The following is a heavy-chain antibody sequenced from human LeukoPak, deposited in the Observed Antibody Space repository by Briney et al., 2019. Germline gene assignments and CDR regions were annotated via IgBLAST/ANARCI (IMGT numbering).Heavy chain of an antibody. CDR1: GGSISNNNYY. D-gene: IGHD3-3*01. V-gene: IGHV4-39*07. CDR2: IYYSGSP. Sequence: SETLSLTCTVSGGSISNNNYYWAWIRQPPGKGLECIGSIYYSGSPYYNPSLKSRVTISVDTSKNQFSLKLSSVTAADTAVYYCASRSSIWSGYQDTLYYFDSWGQGTLVTVSS. CDR3: ASRSSIWSGYQDTLYYFDS. J-gene: IGHJ4*02.